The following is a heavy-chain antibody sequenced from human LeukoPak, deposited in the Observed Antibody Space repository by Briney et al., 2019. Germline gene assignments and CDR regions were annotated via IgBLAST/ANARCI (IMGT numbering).Heavy chain of an antibody. CDR2: ISAYNGNT. J-gene: IGHJ6*03. CDR3: ARDAPCIGSSTSCYWAPTNYYYYYMDV. CDR1: GYTFTSYG. D-gene: IGHD2-2*01. Sequence: GASVKVSCKASGYTFTSYGISWVRQAPGQGLEWMGWISAYNGNTNYAQKLQGRVTMTTDTSTSTAYMELRSLRSDDTAVYYCARDAPCIGSSTSCYWAPTNYYYYYMDVWGKGTTVTISS. V-gene: IGHV1-18*01.